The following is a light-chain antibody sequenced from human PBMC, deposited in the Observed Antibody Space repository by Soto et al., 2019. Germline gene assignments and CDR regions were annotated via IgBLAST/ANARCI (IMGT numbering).Light chain of an antibody. CDR2: EVS. Sequence: QSALIQPASVSGSPGQSITISCAGTSSDIGGYNYVSWYQQHPGKAPKVMIYEVSNRPSGVSNRFSGSKSGNTASLTISGLQAEDEADYYCSSYTSSSTLYVFGSGTKVTVL. J-gene: IGLJ1*01. CDR1: SSDIGGYNY. V-gene: IGLV2-14*01. CDR3: SSYTSSSTLYV.